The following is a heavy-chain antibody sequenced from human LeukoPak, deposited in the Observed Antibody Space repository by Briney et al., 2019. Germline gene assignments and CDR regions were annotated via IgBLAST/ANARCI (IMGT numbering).Heavy chain of an antibody. D-gene: IGHD6-19*01. J-gene: IGHJ4*02. CDR1: GFTISGFF. CDR3: ARPFGNGWFLRDY. Sequence: GGSLRLSCAASGFTISGFFMTWVRQAPGKGLEWVANIKEDGSEKYYVDSVRGRFTISRDNAKNSLYLQMNNLRAEDTAVYYCARPFGNGWFLRDYWGQGTLVTVSS. V-gene: IGHV3-7*01. CDR2: IKEDGSEK.